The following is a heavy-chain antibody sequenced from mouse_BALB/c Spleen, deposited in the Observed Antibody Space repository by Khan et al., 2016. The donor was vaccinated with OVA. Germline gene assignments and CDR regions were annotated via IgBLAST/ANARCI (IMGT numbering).Heavy chain of an antibody. CDR2: INYSGST. V-gene: IGHV3-2*02. CDR3: ARGVRLAY. CDR1: GYSITSDYA. J-gene: IGHJ3*01. Sequence: EVQLQESGPGLVKPSQSLSLTCTVTGYSITSDYAWNWIRQFPGNKLEWMGYINYSGSTSYHPSLKSRISITRDTSKNQFFLQLNSVTTEDIATYYCARGVRLAYWGQGTLVTVSA. D-gene: IGHD2-14*01.